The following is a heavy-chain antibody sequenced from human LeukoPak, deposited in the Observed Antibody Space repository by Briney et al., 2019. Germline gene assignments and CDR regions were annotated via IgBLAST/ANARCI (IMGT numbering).Heavy chain of an antibody. Sequence: PGGSLRLSCAASGFTFSSYSMNWVRQAPGKGLEWVSYISSSGSTIYYADSVKGRFTISRDNAKNSLYLQMNSLRAEDTAVYYCARVRGVAGAGIDYWGQGTLVAVSS. CDR3: ARVRGVAGAGIDY. D-gene: IGHD6-13*01. V-gene: IGHV3-48*04. J-gene: IGHJ4*02. CDR1: GFTFSSYS. CDR2: ISSSGSTI.